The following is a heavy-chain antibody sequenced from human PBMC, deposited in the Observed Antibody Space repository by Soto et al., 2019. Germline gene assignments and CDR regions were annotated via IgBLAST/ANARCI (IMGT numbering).Heavy chain of an antibody. J-gene: IGHJ4*02. CDR3: ARGPSAVAPDY. Sequence: QVQLHQWGAGLLKPSETLSLTCAVYGGSFSTYYGSWIRQPPGTGLEWIGEINHTGSTKYNPSLNSRVTISVDTSKNHFSLKLSSVTAADTAVYYWARGPSAVAPDYCGKGTLDTVVS. D-gene: IGHD2-15*01. CDR2: INHTGST. V-gene: IGHV4-34*01. CDR1: GGSFSTYY.